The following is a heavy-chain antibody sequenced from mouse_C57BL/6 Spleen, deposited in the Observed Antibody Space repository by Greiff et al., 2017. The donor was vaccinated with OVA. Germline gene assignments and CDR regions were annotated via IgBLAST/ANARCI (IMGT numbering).Heavy chain of an antibody. CDR1: GYSFTGYY. J-gene: IGHJ2*01. Sequence: EVHLVESGPELVKPGASVKISCKASGYSFTGYYMNWVKQSPEKSLEWIGEINPSTGGTTYNQKFKAKATLTVDKSSSTAYMQLKSLTSEDSAVYYCARSAYYSNSKGYYFDYWGQGTTLTVSS. V-gene: IGHV1-42*01. CDR3: ARSAYYSNSKGYYFDY. CDR2: INPSTGGT. D-gene: IGHD2-5*01.